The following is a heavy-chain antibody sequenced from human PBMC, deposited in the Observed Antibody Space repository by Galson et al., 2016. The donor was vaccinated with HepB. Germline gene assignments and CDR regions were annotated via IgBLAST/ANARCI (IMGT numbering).Heavy chain of an antibody. CDR3: ARGRYYFDSSGYLPHDF. CDR2: ISPSGGKT. J-gene: IGHJ4*02. D-gene: IGHD3-22*01. CDR1: GYTFSTFY. Sequence: SVKVSCKASGYTFSTFYMHWVRQAPGEGLEWVGIISPSGGKTTYAQKFQGRVTMTRDTSTSTVYMELSSLRSEDTAVYYCARGRYYFDSSGYLPHDFWGQGTLVTGSS. V-gene: IGHV1-46*01.